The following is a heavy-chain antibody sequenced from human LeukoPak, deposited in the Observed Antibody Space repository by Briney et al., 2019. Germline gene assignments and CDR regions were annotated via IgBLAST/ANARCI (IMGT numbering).Heavy chain of an antibody. V-gene: IGHV4-59*08. CDR1: GGSISSYY. D-gene: IGHD5-12*01. Sequence: SETLSLTCTVSGGSISSYYWSWIRQPPGKGLEWIGYIYYSGSTNYNPSLKSRVTISVDTSKNQFSLKLSSVTAADTAVYYCAGGPDIVATIGWGYYYYYGMDVWGQGTTVTVSS. CDR3: AGGPDIVATIGWGYYYYYGMDV. CDR2: IYYSGST. J-gene: IGHJ6*02.